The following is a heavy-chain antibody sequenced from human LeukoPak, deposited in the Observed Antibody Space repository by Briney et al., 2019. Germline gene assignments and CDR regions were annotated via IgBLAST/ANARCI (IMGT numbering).Heavy chain of an antibody. D-gene: IGHD1-26*01. J-gene: IGHJ4*02. CDR3: ARRRDLYSGSYYPFDY. CDR2: IYPGDSDT. CDR1: GYSFSSYW. V-gene: IGHV5-51*01. Sequence: GESLKISCKGSGYSFSSYWIGWVRQMPGKGLEWMGIIYPGDSDTRYSPSFQGQVTISADKSISAAYLQWSSLKASDTAMYYCARRRDLYSGSYYPFDYWGQGTLVTVSS.